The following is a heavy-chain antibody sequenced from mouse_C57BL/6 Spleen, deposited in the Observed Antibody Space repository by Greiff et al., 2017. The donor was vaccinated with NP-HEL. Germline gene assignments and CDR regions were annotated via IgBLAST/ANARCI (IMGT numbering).Heavy chain of an antibody. CDR3: ASGNYDYDTAWFAY. D-gene: IGHD2-4*01. V-gene: IGHV1-82*01. CDR1: GYAFSSSW. Sequence: LEESGPELVKPGASVKISCKASGYAFSSSWMNWVKQRPGKGLEWIGRIYPGDGDTNYNGKFKGKATLTADKSSSTAYMQLSSLTSEDSAVYFCASGNYDYDTAWFAYWGQGTLVTVSA. J-gene: IGHJ3*01. CDR2: IYPGDGDT.